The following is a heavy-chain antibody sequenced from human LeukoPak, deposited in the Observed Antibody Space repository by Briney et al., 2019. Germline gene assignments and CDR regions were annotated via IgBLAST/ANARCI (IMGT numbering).Heavy chain of an antibody. V-gene: IGHV1-18*01. Sequence: ASVKVSCKASGYTFTSYGISWVRQAPGQGLEWMGWISAYNGNTNYAQKLQGRVTMTTDTSTSTAYMELRSVRSDATAVYYCARDGLRFLEWLVDYWGQGTLVTVSS. CDR3: ARDGLRFLEWLVDY. CDR1: GYTFTSYG. D-gene: IGHD3-3*01. CDR2: ISAYNGNT. J-gene: IGHJ4*02.